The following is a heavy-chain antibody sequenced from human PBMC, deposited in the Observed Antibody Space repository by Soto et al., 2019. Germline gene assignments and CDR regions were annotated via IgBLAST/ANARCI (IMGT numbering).Heavy chain of an antibody. J-gene: IGHJ4*02. CDR1: GGSMSSYY. Sequence: PSETLSLTCTVSGGSMSSYYWSWIRQPPGKGLEWIGYISYSGSTYYNPTLNSRLTISVDTSKSQISQKLSSVTAADTAVYYCVRFWPPPDYDTLTGYTDAFDYWGQGTLVTVSS. CDR2: ISYSGST. V-gene: IGHV4-59*08. D-gene: IGHD3-9*01. CDR3: VRFWPPPDYDTLTGYTDAFDY.